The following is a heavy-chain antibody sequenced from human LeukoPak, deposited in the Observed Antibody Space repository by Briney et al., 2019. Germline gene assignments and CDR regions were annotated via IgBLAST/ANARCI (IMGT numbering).Heavy chain of an antibody. J-gene: IGHJ4*02. D-gene: IGHD2-2*01. CDR1: GYTFTGYY. Sequence: ASVKVSCKASGYTFTGYYVHWVRQAPGQGLEWMGRINPNSGDTNYAQKFQGRVTVTRDTSTSTVYMELSSLRSEDTAVYYCARASSDYWGQGTLVTVSS. CDR2: INPNSGDT. CDR3: ARASSDY. V-gene: IGHV1-2*06.